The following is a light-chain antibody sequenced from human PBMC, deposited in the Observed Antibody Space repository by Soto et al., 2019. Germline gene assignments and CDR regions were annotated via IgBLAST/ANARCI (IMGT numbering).Light chain of an antibody. CDR2: EVS. V-gene: IGLV2-8*01. J-gene: IGLJ2*01. CDR1: SSDVGDYNY. Sequence: QSALTQPPSASGTPGQSVTIPCTGTSSDVGDYNYVSWYQQHPGKAPKLMIYEVSRRPSGVPDRFSVSKSGNTASLTVSGLQAEDEADYYCSSNAGSNNLVFGGGTKLTVL. CDR3: SSNAGSNNLV.